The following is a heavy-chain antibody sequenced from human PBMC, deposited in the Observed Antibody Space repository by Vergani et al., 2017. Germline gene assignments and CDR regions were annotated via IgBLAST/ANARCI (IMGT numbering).Heavy chain of an antibody. D-gene: IGHD7-27*01. CDR2: ISWNSGSI. V-gene: IGHV3-9*01. CDR1: GFTFDDYA. Sequence: EVQLVESGGGLVQPGRSLRLSCAASGFTFDDYAMHWVRQAPGKGLEWVPGISWNSGSIGYADSVKGRFTISRDNAKNSLYLQMNSLRAEDTALYYCAKELTGAFDYWGQGTLVTVSS. J-gene: IGHJ4*02. CDR3: AKELTGAFDY.